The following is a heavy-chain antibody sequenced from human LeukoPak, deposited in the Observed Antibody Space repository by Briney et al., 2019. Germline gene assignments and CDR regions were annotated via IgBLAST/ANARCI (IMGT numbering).Heavy chain of an antibody. CDR3: ATSTGTIYTWFDP. J-gene: IGHJ5*02. D-gene: IGHD1-1*01. Sequence: SETLSLTCTVSGGSISSDYWSWIRQPPGKGLEWIGYIDNSGNTNYNPSLKSRVTISVDTPKNQFSLRLSSVTAAATAVYYCATSTGTIYTWFDPWGRGTLVTVSS. V-gene: IGHV4-59*01. CDR2: IDNSGNT. CDR1: GGSISSDY.